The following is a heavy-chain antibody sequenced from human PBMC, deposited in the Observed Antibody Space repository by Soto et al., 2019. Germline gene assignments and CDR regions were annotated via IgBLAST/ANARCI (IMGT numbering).Heavy chain of an antibody. CDR3: ARVRQGCSANNCYFDP. CDR2: VHISGHS. D-gene: IGHD1-1*01. Sequence: PVGSLRLSCAASGFTFSSYGMHWVRQAPDKGLEWIAEVHISGHSNYNPSLRSRVSVSIDSSKNQFYLNLNSVTAADTAIYYCARVRQGCSANNCYFDPWGQGTQVTVSS. V-gene: IGHV4-34*10. J-gene: IGHJ5*01. CDR1: GFTFSSYG.